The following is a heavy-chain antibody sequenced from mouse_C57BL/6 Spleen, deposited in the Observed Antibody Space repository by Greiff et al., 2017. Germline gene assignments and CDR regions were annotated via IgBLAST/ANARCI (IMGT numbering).Heavy chain of an antibody. Sequence: LLESGAELARPGASVKLSCKASGYTFTSYGISWVKQRTGQGLEWIGEIYPRSGNTYYNEKFKGKATLTADKSSSTAYMELRSLTSEDSAVYFCARSGDSFDYWGQGTTLTVSS. D-gene: IGHD3-1*01. CDR3: ARSGDSFDY. V-gene: IGHV1-81*01. CDR1: GYTFTSYG. J-gene: IGHJ2*01. CDR2: IYPRSGNT.